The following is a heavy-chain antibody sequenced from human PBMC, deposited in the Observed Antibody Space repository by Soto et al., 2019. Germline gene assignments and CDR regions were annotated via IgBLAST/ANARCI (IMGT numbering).Heavy chain of an antibody. CDR1: GFMFGSYG. CDR2: IWYDGTIK. V-gene: IGHV3-33*01. D-gene: IGHD1-26*01. CDR3: PRDDPSWELLRH. J-gene: IGHJ4*02. Sequence: QVQLVESGGGVVQPGRSLRLSCAASGFMFGSYGMHWVRQAPGKGLEWVALIWYDGTIKNYADSVKGRFTISRDNSKNTLYLQMNSLRADDTAVYYCPRDDPSWELLRHWGQGTLVTVSS.